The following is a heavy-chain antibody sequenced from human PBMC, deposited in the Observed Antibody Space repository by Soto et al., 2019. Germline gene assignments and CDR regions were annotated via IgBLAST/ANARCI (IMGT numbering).Heavy chain of an antibody. V-gene: IGHV3-23*01. J-gene: IGHJ4*02. D-gene: IGHD6-19*01. Sequence: GGSLRLSCAASGFTFSSYAMSWVRQAPGKGLEWVSAISGSGGSTYYADSVKGRFTISRDNSKNTLYLQMNSLRAEDTAVYYCAKRVFAVAGTRGGFDYWGQGTLVTVSS. CDR3: AKRVFAVAGTRGGFDY. CDR1: GFTFSSYA. CDR2: ISGSGGST.